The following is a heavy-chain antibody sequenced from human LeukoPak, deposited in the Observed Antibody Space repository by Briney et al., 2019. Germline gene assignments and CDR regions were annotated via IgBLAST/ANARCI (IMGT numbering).Heavy chain of an antibody. CDR3: ARQPYSSGWYFDF. V-gene: IGHV3-48*03. CDR2: ISSNGSTI. CDR1: GFPFSSYE. Sequence: PGGSLRLSCAASGFPFSSYEMNWVRQAPGKGLEWVSYISSNGSTIYYADSVKGRFTISRDNAKNSLYLQMNSLRAEDTAVYYCARQPYSSGWYFDFWAQGPVVTVSS. D-gene: IGHD6-19*01. J-gene: IGHJ4*02.